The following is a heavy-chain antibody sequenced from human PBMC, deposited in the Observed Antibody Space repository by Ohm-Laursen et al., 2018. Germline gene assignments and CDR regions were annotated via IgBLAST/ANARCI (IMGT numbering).Heavy chain of an antibody. CDR2: IGGSGNNI. CDR3: ARTLRGVTD. V-gene: IGHV3-48*03. Sequence: SLRLSCAASGFSFSSFEMNWVRQAPGKGLEWVSDIGGSGNNIHYADSVKGRFTISRDNAENSLYLQMNSLRSEDTAVYYCARTLRGVTDWGQGTLVTVSS. D-gene: IGHD3-16*01. J-gene: IGHJ4*02. CDR1: GFSFSSFE.